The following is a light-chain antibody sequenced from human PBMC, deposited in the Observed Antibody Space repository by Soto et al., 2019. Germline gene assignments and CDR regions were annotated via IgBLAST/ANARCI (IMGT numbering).Light chain of an antibody. CDR3: QQYNKWPLT. Sequence: EIVMTQSPATLSVSPGERATLSCRASQSVYSNLAWYQQKPGQAPRLLIYGASTRATDIPARFSGSGSGTELTLTISSLQPEDFAVDHCQQYNKWPLTCGGGTKVEIK. CDR1: QSVYSN. CDR2: GAS. V-gene: IGKV3-15*01. J-gene: IGKJ4*01.